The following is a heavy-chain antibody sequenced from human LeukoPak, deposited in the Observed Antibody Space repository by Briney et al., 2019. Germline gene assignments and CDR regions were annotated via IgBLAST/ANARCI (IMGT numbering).Heavy chain of an antibody. CDR2: ISSSGNTI. CDR3: AELGITMIGGV. V-gene: IGHV3-48*03. Sequence: GGSLRLSCAASGFTFSLNEMNWVRQAPGKGLEWVSYISSSGNTIYYADSVKGRFTISRDNAKNSLYLQMNSLRAEDTAVYYCAELGITMIGGVWGKGTTVTISS. CDR1: GFTFSLNE. D-gene: IGHD3-10*02. J-gene: IGHJ6*04.